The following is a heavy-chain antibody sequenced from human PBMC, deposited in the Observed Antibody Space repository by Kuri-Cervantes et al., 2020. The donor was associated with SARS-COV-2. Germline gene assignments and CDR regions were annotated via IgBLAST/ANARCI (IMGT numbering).Heavy chain of an antibody. V-gene: IGHV1-2*02. Sequence: ASVKVSCKASGYTYTGYYMHWVRQAPGQGLEWMGWINPNSGGTNYAQKFQGRVTMTRDTSISTAYMELSRLRSDDTAVYYCARVGFGDYEIDYWGQGTLVTVSS. J-gene: IGHJ4*02. CDR2: INPNSGGT. CDR3: ARVGFGDYEIDY. D-gene: IGHD4-17*01. CDR1: GYTYTGYY.